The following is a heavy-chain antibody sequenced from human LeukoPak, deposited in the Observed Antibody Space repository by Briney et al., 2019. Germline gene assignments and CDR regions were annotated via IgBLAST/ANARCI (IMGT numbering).Heavy chain of an antibody. V-gene: IGHV5-51*01. CDR3: VRSADGGYNYGH. CDR1: GYSFTSHW. CDR2: INPRDSDT. Sequence: GESLKISCKGSGYSFTSHWIGWVRQMAGKGLEWVGIINPRDSDTRYSASFQGQVTISADESISTAYLQWSSPRASDTAMYYCVRSADGGYNYGHWGQGTLVTVSS. D-gene: IGHD5-18*01. J-gene: IGHJ4*02.